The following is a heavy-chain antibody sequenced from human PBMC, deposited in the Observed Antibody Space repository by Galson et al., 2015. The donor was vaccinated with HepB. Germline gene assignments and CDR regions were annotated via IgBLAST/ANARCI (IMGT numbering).Heavy chain of an antibody. CDR2: IGCDGLTI. J-gene: IGHJ6*02. CDR3: ARAFGYASSRGLYAMGV. Sequence: SLRLSCAASGLSFSTFRMNWVRQAPGKGLEWVAHIGCDGLTIKYADFVRGRFTISRDIAQKALFLQMNSLRDEDTAVYYCARAFGYASSRGLYAMGVWGQGTTVTVSS. CDR1: GLSFSTFR. V-gene: IGHV3-48*02. D-gene: IGHD6-13*01.